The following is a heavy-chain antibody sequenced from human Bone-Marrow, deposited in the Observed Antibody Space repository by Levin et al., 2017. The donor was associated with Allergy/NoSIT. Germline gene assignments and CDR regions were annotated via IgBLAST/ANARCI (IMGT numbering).Heavy chain of an antibody. CDR3: VTDPGIQLSLDH. J-gene: IGHJ4*02. V-gene: IGHV3-30-3*01. CDR1: GFNLRDYY. CDR2: ISYDGSDK. D-gene: IGHD5-24*01. Sequence: PGGSLRLSCAASGFNLRDYYMNWVRQAPGKGLEWMAVISYDGSDKYHADSLEGRFTISRDNSKNTVYLQMNSLRPEDTAIYYCVTDPGIQLSLDHWGQGMLVTVSS.